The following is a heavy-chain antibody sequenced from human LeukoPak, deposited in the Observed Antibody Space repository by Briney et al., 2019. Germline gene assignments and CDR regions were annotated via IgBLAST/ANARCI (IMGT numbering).Heavy chain of an antibody. CDR1: GFTFSNYW. CDR3: ARVAVGRYDFDY. D-gene: IGHD1-26*01. J-gene: IGHJ4*01. CDR2: INPDGRTI. V-gene: IGHV3-74*03. Sequence: GGSLRLSCAASGFTFSNYWMHWVRQAPGKGPVRVSRINPDGRTITYADSVVGRITISRDNAKNTLYLQMNSLRDEDTAVYYCARVAVGRYDFDYWGRGTLVTVSS.